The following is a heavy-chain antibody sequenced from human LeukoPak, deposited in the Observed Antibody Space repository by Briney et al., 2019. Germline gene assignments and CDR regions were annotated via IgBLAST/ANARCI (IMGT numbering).Heavy chain of an antibody. D-gene: IGHD1-26*01. CDR3: ARVLKVVGATPHTLDY. CDR2: ISAGATRT. Sequence: GGSLRLSCAASGFNFRNYAMAWVRQAPGKGLEWVSGISAGATRTYYAASVRGRFTISRDNSKNTLYLQMNSLRAEDTAVYYCARVLKVVGATPHTLDYWGQGTLVTVSS. V-gene: IGHV3-23*01. J-gene: IGHJ4*02. CDR1: GFNFRNYA.